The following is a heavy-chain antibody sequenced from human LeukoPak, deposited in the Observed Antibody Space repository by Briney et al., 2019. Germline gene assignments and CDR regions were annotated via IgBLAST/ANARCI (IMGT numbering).Heavy chain of an antibody. CDR1: VYTFSSYD. CDR3: ARLPKYSRPLDY. D-gene: IGHD6-6*01. CDR2: MNPNSGNT. Sequence: GASVNVSCKASVYTFSSYDINWVRGAAGQGLEWIGWMNPNSGNTAYAQKLQGRVTMSRDTSISTAYMELSSLRSEDTAVYYCARLPKYSRPLDYWGQGTLVTVSS. J-gene: IGHJ4*02. V-gene: IGHV1-8*02.